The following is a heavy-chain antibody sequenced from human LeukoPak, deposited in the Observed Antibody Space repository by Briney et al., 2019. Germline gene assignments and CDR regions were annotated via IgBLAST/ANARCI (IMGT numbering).Heavy chain of an antibody. D-gene: IGHD6-19*01. Sequence: ASVKVSCKVSGYTLTELSMHWVRQAPGKGLEWMGGFDPEDGETIYAQKFQGRVTMTEDTSTDTAYMELSSLRSEDTAVYYCETGNPARRQWLVRGWGWGQGTLVTVSS. CDR2: FDPEDGET. CDR1: GYTLTELS. V-gene: IGHV1-24*01. J-gene: IGHJ4*02. CDR3: ETGNPARRQWLVRGWG.